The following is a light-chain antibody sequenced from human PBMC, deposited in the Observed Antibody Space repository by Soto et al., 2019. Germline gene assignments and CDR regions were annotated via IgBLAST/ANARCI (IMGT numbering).Light chain of an antibody. CDR2: DAS. CDR1: QSVSSY. Sequence: EIVLTQSPATLSLSPGERATLSCRASQSVSSYLAWYQQKPGQAPRLLIYDASNRATGIPARFSGSGSGTDFPLTISSLEPEDFAVYYCQQRSNWPRLFTFGPGTKVHIK. CDR3: QQRSNWPRLFT. V-gene: IGKV3-11*01. J-gene: IGKJ3*01.